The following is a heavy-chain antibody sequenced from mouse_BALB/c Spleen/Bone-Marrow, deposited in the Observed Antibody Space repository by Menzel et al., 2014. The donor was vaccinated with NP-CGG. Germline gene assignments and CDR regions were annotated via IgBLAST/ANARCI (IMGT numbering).Heavy chain of an antibody. Sequence: EVKLVESGGGLVQPKGSLKLPCAASGFTFNTYAMDWVCQAPGKGLEWVARIRSKSNNYATYYADSVKDRFTISRDDSQSMLYLQMNNLKTEDTAMYYCVRENYYGSSGYAMDYWGQGTSVTVSS. CDR1: GFTFNTYA. V-gene: IGHV10-3*03. J-gene: IGHJ4*01. CDR2: IRSKSNNYAT. CDR3: VRENYYGSSGYAMDY. D-gene: IGHD1-1*01.